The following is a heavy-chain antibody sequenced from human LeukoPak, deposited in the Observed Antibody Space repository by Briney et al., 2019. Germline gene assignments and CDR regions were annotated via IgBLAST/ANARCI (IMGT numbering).Heavy chain of an antibody. CDR1: GFTFSTYA. Sequence: GGSLRLSCAASGFTFSTYAMTWVRQVPGKGLEWVSVISGSGGSTYYADSVKGRFTISRDNSKNTLYLQMNSLRAEDTAVYYCAKMDPIVGASNFDYWGQGTLVTVSS. J-gene: IGHJ4*02. CDR2: ISGSGGST. D-gene: IGHD1-26*01. V-gene: IGHV3-23*01. CDR3: AKMDPIVGASNFDY.